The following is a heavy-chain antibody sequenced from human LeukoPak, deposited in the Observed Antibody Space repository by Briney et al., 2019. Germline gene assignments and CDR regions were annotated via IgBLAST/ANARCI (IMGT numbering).Heavy chain of an antibody. CDR3: ARVRRNWFDP. CDR1: GGTFSSYA. J-gene: IGHJ5*02. Sequence: ASVKVSCKASGGTFSSYAISWVRQAPGQGLEWMGGIIPIFGTANYAQKFQGRVTITADESASTAYMELSSLRSEDTAVYYCARVRRNWFDPWGQGTLVTVSS. CDR2: IIPIFGTA. V-gene: IGHV1-69*13.